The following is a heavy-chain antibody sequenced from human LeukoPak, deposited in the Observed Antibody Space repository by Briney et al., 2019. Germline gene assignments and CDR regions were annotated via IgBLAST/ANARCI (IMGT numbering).Heavy chain of an antibody. CDR2: IKQDGSEK. CDR3: AGGGPVDAFDI. V-gene: IGHV3-7*01. CDR1: GFTFSSYW. J-gene: IGHJ3*02. Sequence: SGGSLRLSCAASGFTFSSYWMSWVRQAPGKGLEWVANIKQDGSEKYYVDSVKGRFTISRDNAKNSLYLQMNSLRAEDTAVYYCAGGGPVDAFDIWGQGTMVTVSS.